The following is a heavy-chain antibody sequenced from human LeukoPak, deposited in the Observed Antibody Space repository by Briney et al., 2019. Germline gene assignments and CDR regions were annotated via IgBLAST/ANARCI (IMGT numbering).Heavy chain of an antibody. Sequence: GGSLRLSCAASGFSFGNYWMTWVRQAPGKGLQWVAKIKQDGSEKYDVDSVKGRFTISRDNAKNSLYLQMNNLRAEDTAVYYCARSDRYCSSTSCSMNYWGQGTLVTVSS. CDR2: IKQDGSEK. D-gene: IGHD2-2*01. CDR3: ARSDRYCSSTSCSMNY. J-gene: IGHJ4*02. CDR1: GFSFGNYW. V-gene: IGHV3-7*01.